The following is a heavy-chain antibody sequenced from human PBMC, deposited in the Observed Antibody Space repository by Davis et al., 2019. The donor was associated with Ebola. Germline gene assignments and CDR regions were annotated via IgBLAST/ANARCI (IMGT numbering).Heavy chain of an antibody. Sequence: GESLKISCAASGFTFSNAWMSWVRQAPGKGLEWVGRIKSKTDGGTTDYAAPVKGRFTISRDDSKNTLYLQMNSLKTEDTAVYYCTTPPLWFGPDMDVRGKGTTVTVSS. D-gene: IGHD3-10*01. J-gene: IGHJ6*03. CDR2: IKSKTDGGTT. CDR1: GFTFSNAW. CDR3: TTPPLWFGPDMDV. V-gene: IGHV3-15*01.